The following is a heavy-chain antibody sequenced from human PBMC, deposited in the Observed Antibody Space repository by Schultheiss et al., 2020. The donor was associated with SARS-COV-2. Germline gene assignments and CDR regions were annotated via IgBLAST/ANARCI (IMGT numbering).Heavy chain of an antibody. D-gene: IGHD3-3*01. Sequence: SVKVSCKASGGTFSSYAISWVRQAPGQGLEWMGGIIPIFGTANYAQKFQGRVTMTEDTSTDTAYMELSSLRSEDTATYYCARDVSGYYLENWGQGALVTVSS. J-gene: IGHJ4*02. CDR3: ARDVSGYYLEN. CDR1: GGTFSSYA. CDR2: IIPIFGTA. V-gene: IGHV1-69*06.